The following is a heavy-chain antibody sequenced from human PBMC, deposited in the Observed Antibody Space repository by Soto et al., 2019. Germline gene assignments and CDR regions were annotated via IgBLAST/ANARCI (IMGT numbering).Heavy chain of an antibody. CDR1: GGSISSYY. J-gene: IGHJ5*02. D-gene: IGHD1-7*01. V-gene: IGHV4-59*01. Sequence: PSETLSLTCTVSGGSISSYYWSWIRQHPGKGLEWIGYIYYSGSTNYNPSLKSRVTISVDTSKNQFSLKLSSVTAADTAVYYCARFSITGTTPWFDPWGQGTLVTVSS. CDR3: ARFSITGTTPWFDP. CDR2: IYYSGST.